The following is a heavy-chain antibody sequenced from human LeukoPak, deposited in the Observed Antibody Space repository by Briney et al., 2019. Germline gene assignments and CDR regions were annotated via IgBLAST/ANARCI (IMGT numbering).Heavy chain of an antibody. J-gene: IGHJ4*02. CDR2: IYHSGST. V-gene: IGHV4-38-2*02. Sequence: PSETLSPTCTVSGYSISSGYYWGWIRQPPGKGLEWIGSIYHSGSTYYNPSLKSRVTISVDTSKNQFSLKLSSVTAADTAVYYCARVRLEYGFDYWGQGTLVTVSS. CDR3: ARVRLEYGFDY. CDR1: GYSISSGYY. D-gene: IGHD1-1*01.